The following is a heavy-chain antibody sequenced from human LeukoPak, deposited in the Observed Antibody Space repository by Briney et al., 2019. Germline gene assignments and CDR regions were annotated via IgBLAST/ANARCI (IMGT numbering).Heavy chain of an antibody. V-gene: IGHV3-9*01. Sequence: GRSLRLSCAASGFTFDDYAMHWVRQAPGKGLEWVSGIRWNSDTKAYADSVNGRFTISRDNAKNSLYLEMNSLRPEDTALYYCAKSRLMTLSYWYFDLWGRGTLVTVSS. CDR1: GFTFDDYA. D-gene: IGHD6-25*01. CDR3: AKSRLMTLSYWYFDL. CDR2: IRWNSDTK. J-gene: IGHJ2*01.